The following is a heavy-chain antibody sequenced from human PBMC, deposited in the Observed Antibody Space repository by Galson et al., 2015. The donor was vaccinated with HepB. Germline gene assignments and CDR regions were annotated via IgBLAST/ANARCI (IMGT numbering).Heavy chain of an antibody. V-gene: IGHV5-10-1*01. J-gene: IGHJ3*01. D-gene: IGHD6-19*01. CDR2: IDPVDSYT. Sequence: QSGAEVKKPGESLRISCQGSGYNFTNYWVTWVRQMPGEGLGWMGKIDPVDSYTNYSPSFQGHVTISTDKSISTAYLQWSSLKASDTAMYYCARQAIGYSSRGDGFDFWGQGTLVTLSS. CDR3: ARQAIGYSSRGDGFDF. CDR1: GYNFTNYW.